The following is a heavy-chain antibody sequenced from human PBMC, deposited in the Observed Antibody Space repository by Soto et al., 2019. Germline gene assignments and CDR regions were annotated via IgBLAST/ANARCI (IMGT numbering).Heavy chain of an antibody. J-gene: IGHJ4*02. CDR3: ARRGYSTYYFDY. V-gene: IGHV1-46*01. CDR2: IIPSGGST. CDR1: GYTFTSYY. D-gene: IGHD3-22*01. Sequence: ASVKVSCKASGYTFTSYYMHWVRQAPGQGLEWMGIIIPSGGSTSYAQKFQGRVTMTRDTSTSTVYMELSSLRSEDTAVYYCARRGYSTYYFDYWGQGTLVTVSS.